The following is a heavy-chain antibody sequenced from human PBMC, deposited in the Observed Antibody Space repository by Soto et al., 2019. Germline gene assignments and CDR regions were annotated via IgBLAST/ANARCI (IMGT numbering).Heavy chain of an antibody. Sequence: EVQLVETGGGLIQPGGSLRLSCAASGFTVSSNYMSWVGQAPGKGLEWVSVIYSGGSTYYADSVKGRFTISRDNSKNTLYLQMNRLRAEDTAVYYCAITVDYSSDYYGMDVWGQGTTVTVSS. CDR2: IYSGGST. J-gene: IGHJ6*02. CDR3: AITVDYSSDYYGMDV. CDR1: GFTVSSNY. V-gene: IGHV3-53*02. D-gene: IGHD2-15*01.